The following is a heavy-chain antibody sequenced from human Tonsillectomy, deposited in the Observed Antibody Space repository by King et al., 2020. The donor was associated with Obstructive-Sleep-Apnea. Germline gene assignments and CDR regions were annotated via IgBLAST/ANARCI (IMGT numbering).Heavy chain of an antibody. Sequence: VQLVESGGGVVQPGRSLRLSCAASGFTFSSYAMHWVRQAPGKGLEWVAFISFDVSNKYYADSVKGRFTISRDNSKNTLYLQMNSLRAEDTAVYYCARGLSDYYGSGSYAGAFDFWGQGTMVTVSS. V-gene: IGHV3-30*04. CDR1: GFTFSSYA. J-gene: IGHJ3*01. CDR3: ARGLSDYYGSGSYAGAFDF. D-gene: IGHD3-10*01. CDR2: ISFDVSNK.